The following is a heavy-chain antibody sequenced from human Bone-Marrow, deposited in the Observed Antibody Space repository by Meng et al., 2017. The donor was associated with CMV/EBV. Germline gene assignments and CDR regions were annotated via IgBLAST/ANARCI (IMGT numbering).Heavy chain of an antibody. D-gene: IGHD3-3*01. Sequence: GESLKISCAASGFTFSSYWMHWVRQAPGKGLVWVSRIYSDGSSTSYADSVKGRFTISRDNAKNTLCLQMNSLRAEDTAVYYCARDRGAYYDFWSGYYGPYYYYGMDVWGQGTTVTVSS. CDR2: IYSDGSST. V-gene: IGHV3-74*01. CDR1: GFTFSSYW. J-gene: IGHJ6*02. CDR3: ARDRGAYYDFWSGYYGPYYYYGMDV.